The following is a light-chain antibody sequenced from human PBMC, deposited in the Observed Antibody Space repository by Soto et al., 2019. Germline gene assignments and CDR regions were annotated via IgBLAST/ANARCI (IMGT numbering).Light chain of an antibody. CDR1: QDINKN. V-gene: IGKV1-33*01. J-gene: IGKJ5*01. CDR2: DAS. Sequence: DIRMTQSPSARAASGGGGVTITFQASQDINKNLIWYQQKPGTAPKLLIHDASDLETGVPSRFSGSRSGTGFTFTISSLQPEDFATYYCQQYESLPLTFGQGTRLEIK. CDR3: QQYESLPLT.